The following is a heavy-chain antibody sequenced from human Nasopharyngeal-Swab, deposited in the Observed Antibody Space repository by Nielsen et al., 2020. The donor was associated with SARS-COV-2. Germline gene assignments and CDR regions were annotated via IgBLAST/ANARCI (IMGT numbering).Heavy chain of an antibody. CDR3: ARDCEANTHFSYYYYGMDV. Sequence: VRQAPGKGLEWVAVIWYDGSNKYYADSVKGRFTISRDNSKNTLYLQMNSLRAEDTAVYYCARDCEANTHFSYYYYGMDVWGQGTTVTVSS. D-gene: IGHD2-2*02. CDR2: IWYDGSNK. V-gene: IGHV3-33*01. J-gene: IGHJ6*02.